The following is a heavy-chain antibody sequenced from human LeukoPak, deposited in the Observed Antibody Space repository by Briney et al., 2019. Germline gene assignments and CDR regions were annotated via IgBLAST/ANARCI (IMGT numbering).Heavy chain of an antibody. J-gene: IGHJ4*02. CDR1: GFTFSNHG. V-gene: IGHV3-21*01. D-gene: IGHD3-10*01. Sequence: SGGSLRLSCAASGFTFSNHGMNWVRQAPGKGLEWVSSISSSGSYIYYADSVKGRFTISRDNAKNSLYLQMNSLRAEDTAVYCCARDRVSMIRGVTAFDYWGQGTLVTVSS. CDR2: ISSSGSYI. CDR3: ARDRVSMIRGVTAFDY.